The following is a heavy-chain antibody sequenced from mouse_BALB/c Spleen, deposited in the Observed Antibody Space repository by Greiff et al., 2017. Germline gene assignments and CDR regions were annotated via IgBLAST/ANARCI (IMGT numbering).Heavy chain of an antibody. D-gene: IGHD2-4*01. CDR3: ARNGRLRNYAMDY. J-gene: IGHJ4*01. CDR2: ISYDGSN. CDR1: GYSITSGYY. V-gene: IGHV3-6*02. Sequence: EVQLQESGPGLVKPSQSLSLTCSVTGYSITSGYYWNWIRQFPGNKLEWMGYISYDGSNNYNPSLKNRISITRDTSKNQFFLKLNSVTTEDTATYYCARNGRLRNYAMDYWGQGTSVTVSS.